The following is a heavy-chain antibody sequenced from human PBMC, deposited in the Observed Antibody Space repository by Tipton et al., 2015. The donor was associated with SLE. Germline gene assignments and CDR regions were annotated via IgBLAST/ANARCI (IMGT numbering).Heavy chain of an antibody. Sequence: LRLSCTVSGGSISSGSYYWSWIRQPAGKGLEWIGYIYTSGSTNYNPSLKSRVTISVDTSKNQFSLKLSSVTAADTAVYYCANGARGSSGWYVDYWGQGTLVTVSS. CDR1: GGSISSGSYY. J-gene: IGHJ4*02. V-gene: IGHV4-61*09. D-gene: IGHD6-19*01. CDR2: IYTSGST. CDR3: ANGARGSSGWYVDY.